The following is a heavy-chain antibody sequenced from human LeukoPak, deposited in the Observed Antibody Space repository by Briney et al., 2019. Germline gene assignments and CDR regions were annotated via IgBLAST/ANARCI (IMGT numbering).Heavy chain of an antibody. Sequence: ASVKVSCKASGYTFTSYGISWVRQAPGQGLEWMGWISAYNGNTNYAQKLQGRVTMTTGTSTSTAYMELRSLRSDDTAVYYCARVGGTYYYDSSGYLHFDYWGQGTLVTVSS. J-gene: IGHJ4*02. CDR1: GYTFTSYG. CDR3: ARVGGTYYYDSSGYLHFDY. CDR2: ISAYNGNT. D-gene: IGHD3-22*01. V-gene: IGHV1-18*01.